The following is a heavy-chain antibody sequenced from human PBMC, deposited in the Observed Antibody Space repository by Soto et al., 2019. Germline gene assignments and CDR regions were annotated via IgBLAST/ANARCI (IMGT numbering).Heavy chain of an antibody. J-gene: IGHJ1*01. V-gene: IGHV3-33*01. Sequence: QVQLVESGGGVVQPGRSLRLSCAASGFTFSSYGMHWVRQAPGKGLDWVALIWYDGSNKFYADSVKGRFTISRDNSKNTLYLQMNSLRAEDTAVYYCARDLSSGYFGSSQYFQHGGQGTLVTVSS. CDR3: ARDLSSGYFGSSQYFQH. CDR2: IWYDGSNK. D-gene: IGHD3-22*01. CDR1: GFTFSSYG.